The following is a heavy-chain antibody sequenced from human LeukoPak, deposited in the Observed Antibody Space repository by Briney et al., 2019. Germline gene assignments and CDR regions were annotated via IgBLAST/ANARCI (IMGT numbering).Heavy chain of an antibody. CDR3: ATGPGVLMLYASSLEYYMDV. CDR1: GYTFTSYD. V-gene: IGHV1-8*03. Sequence: ASVKVSCKASGYTFTSYDINWVRQAAGQGLEWMGWMNPNSGNTGYAQKFQGRVTITRNTSISTAYMELSSLRSEDTAVYYCATGPGVLMLYASSLEYYMDVWGKGTTVTVSS. J-gene: IGHJ6*03. D-gene: IGHD2-8*01. CDR2: MNPNSGNT.